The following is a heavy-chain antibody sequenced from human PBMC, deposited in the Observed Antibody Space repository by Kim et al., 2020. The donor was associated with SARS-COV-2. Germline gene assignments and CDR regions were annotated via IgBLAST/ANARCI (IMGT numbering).Heavy chain of an antibody. J-gene: IGHJ4*02. D-gene: IGHD6-19*01. CDR3: ARGGGQEWLVPDY. Sequence: YAQKFKGRVTITADESTSTAYMELSSLRSEDTAVYYCARGGGQEWLVPDYWGQGTLVTVSS. V-gene: IGHV1-69*01.